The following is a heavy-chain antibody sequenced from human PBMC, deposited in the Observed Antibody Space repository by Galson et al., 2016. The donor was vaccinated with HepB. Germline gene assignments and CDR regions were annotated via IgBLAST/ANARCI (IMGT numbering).Heavy chain of an antibody. CDR2: IYYSETT. V-gene: IGHV4-59*12. CDR3: ARDGYIDQGLTDYYYGMDV. Sequence: SETMSLTCSVSGGSLSTYYWSWIRQSPGKGLEWIGYIYYSETTKYNPSLKSRVTISIDTSKNQFSLKLSSGTAADTAMYYCARDGYIDQGLTDYYYGMDVWGQGTTVTVSS. CDR1: GGSLSTYY. D-gene: IGHD5-24*01. J-gene: IGHJ6*02.